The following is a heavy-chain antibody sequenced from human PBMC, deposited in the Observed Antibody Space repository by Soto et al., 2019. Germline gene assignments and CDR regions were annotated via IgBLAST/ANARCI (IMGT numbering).Heavy chain of an antibody. J-gene: IGHJ4*02. Sequence: TGGSLRLSCAASGFTFSSYSMNWVRQAPGKGLEWVSYISSSSSTIYYADSVKGRFTISRDNAKNSLYLQMNSLRAEDTAVYYCARDKVGITMVRGVITPLSYYFDYWGQGTLVTVSS. CDR3: ARDKVGITMVRGVITPLSYYFDY. D-gene: IGHD3-10*01. V-gene: IGHV3-48*01. CDR1: GFTFSSYS. CDR2: ISSSSSTI.